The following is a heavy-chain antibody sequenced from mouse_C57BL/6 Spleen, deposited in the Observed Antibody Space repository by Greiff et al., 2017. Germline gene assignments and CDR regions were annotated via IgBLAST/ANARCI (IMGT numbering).Heavy chain of an antibody. V-gene: IGHV5-16*01. J-gene: IGHJ4*01. D-gene: IGHD3-2*02. CDR3: ARISLETAQAHYAMDY. CDR1: GFTFSDYY. Sequence: DVHLVESEGGLVQPGSSMKLSCTASGFTFSDYYMAWVRQVPEKGLEWVANINYDGSSTYYLDSLKSRFIISRDNAKNILYLQMSSLKSEDTATYYCARISLETAQAHYAMDYWGQGTSVTVSS. CDR2: INYDGSST.